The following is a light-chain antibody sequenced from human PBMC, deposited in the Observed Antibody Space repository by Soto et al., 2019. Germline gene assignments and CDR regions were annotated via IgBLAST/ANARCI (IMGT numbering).Light chain of an antibody. CDR3: QSYDSSLSGSL. CDR1: NSNIGAGYD. CDR2: GNS. J-gene: IGLJ2*01. Sequence: QSVLTQPPSVSGAPGQRVTISCTGSNSNIGAGYDVHWYQQLPGTAPKFLIYGNSNRPSGVPDRFSGSKSGTSASLAITGLQAEDEADYYCQSYDSSLSGSLFGGGTKLTVL. V-gene: IGLV1-40*01.